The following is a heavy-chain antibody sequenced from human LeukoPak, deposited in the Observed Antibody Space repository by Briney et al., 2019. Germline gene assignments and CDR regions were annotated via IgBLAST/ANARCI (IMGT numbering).Heavy chain of an antibody. CDR3: AREGYDFWSGYYFDY. CDR2: TRNKANSYTT. V-gene: IGHV3-72*01. J-gene: IGHJ4*02. Sequence: PGGSLRLSCAASGFTFSDHYMDWVRQAPGKGLEWVGRTRNKANSYTTEYAASVKGRFTISRDDSKNSLYLQMNSLKTEDTAVYYCAREGYDFWSGYYFDYWGQGTLVTVSS. CDR1: GFTFSDHY. D-gene: IGHD3-3*01.